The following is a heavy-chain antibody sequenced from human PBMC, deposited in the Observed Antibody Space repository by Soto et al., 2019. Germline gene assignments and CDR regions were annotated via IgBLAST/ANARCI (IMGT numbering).Heavy chain of an antibody. D-gene: IGHD3-3*01. CDR3: STDWYDF. CDR2: IKSKADGGAT. CDR1: GFSFTNAW. Sequence: GGSLRLSCAAAGFSFTNAWMSWVRQAPGKGLEWVGRIKSKADGGATDYAAPVRGRSTISRNDSEKTLYLQMNSLKSEDTGVYYCSTDWYDFWSQGTLVTVSS. J-gene: IGHJ4*02. V-gene: IGHV3-15*01.